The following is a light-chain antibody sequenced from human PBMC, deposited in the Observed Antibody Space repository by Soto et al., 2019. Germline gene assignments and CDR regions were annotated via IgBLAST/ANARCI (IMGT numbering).Light chain of an antibody. CDR2: YAS. J-gene: IGKJ5*01. CDR3: QQYNNWPPIT. V-gene: IGKV3-15*01. Sequence: EIMMTQSPATLSVSPGERATLSCRASQSVSNNVAWDQQKPGQAPRLLIYYASTRATGIPARFSGSGSGTAFTLKISSLQSEDFALYYCQQYNNWPPITFGQRTRREIK. CDR1: QSVSNN.